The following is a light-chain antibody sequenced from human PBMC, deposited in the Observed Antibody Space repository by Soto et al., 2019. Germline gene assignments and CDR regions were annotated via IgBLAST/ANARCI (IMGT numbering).Light chain of an antibody. Sequence: SYELTQPPSVSVSPGQTASITCSGDKLGDKYACWYQQKPGQSPVLVIYQDSKRPSGIPERFSGSNSGNTATLTISGTQAMDEADYYCQAWDSSTVRFGGGTQLT. J-gene: IGLJ3*02. CDR1: KLGDKY. CDR3: QAWDSSTVR. CDR2: QDS. V-gene: IGLV3-1*01.